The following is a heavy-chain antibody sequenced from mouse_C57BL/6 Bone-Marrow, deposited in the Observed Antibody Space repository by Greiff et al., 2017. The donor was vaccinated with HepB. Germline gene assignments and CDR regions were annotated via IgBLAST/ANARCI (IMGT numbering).Heavy chain of an antibody. Sequence: VQLQQSGAELVKPGASVKLSCKASGYTFTSYWMHWVKQRPGQGLEWIGMIHPNSGSTNYNEKFKRKATLTVDKSSSKAYMHLSSLTSEDSAVYYCARRHLRGFYAMDYWGQGTSVTVSS. D-gene: IGHD1-1*01. V-gene: IGHV1-64*01. J-gene: IGHJ4*01. CDR2: IHPNSGST. CDR1: GYTFTSYW. CDR3: ARRHLRGFYAMDY.